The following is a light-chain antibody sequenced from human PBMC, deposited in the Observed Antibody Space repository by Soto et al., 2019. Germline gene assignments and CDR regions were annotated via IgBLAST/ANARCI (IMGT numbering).Light chain of an antibody. J-gene: IGKJ2*01. CDR3: VAPYT. Sequence: DIQMTQSASSLSASVGDRVTIPCRASQSISSYLHCYQQKPGRAPKLLIFAASSFLSGVPSRLGGSGSATDFSHTITILGPEYFATYQTVAPYTFGRRTKLE. CDR2: AAS. V-gene: IGKV1-39*01. CDR1: QSISSY.